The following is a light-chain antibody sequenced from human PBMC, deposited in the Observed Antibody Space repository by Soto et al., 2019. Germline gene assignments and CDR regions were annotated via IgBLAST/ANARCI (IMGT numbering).Light chain of an antibody. J-gene: IGLJ2*01. V-gene: IGLV4-69*01. CDR2: LNRDGSH. Sequence: QPVLTQSPSASASLGASVKLTCTLSSGHSNYAIAWHQQQPEKGTRYLMKLNRDGSHSKGDVIPNRSSGSSSGAERYLTSSSLQSEDEADYYCQTWGTGIVIFGGGTKLTVL. CDR3: QTWGTGIVI. CDR1: SGHSNYA.